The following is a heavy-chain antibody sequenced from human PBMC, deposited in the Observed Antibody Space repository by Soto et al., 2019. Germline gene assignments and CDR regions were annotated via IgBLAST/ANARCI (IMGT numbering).Heavy chain of an antibody. D-gene: IGHD1-1*01. Sequence: GGSLRLSCVASEFTFSTYCMSWVRQALGKGPEWVALISYDGTNKFYADSVKGRFTISRDNSKSTLYLQVDSLRPEDAAVYYCARDPKTSGGQHWTFNYFDSWGQGILVTVSS. CDR2: ISYDGTNK. CDR1: EFTFSTYC. CDR3: ARDPKTSGGQHWTFNYFDS. V-gene: IGHV3-30-3*01. J-gene: IGHJ4*02.